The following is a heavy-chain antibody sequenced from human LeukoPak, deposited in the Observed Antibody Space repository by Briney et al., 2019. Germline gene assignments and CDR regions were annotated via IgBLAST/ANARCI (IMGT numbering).Heavy chain of an antibody. CDR2: ISSSGTPI. D-gene: IGHD2-21*01. V-gene: IGHV3-48*03. J-gene: IGHJ4*02. Sequence: GGSLRLSCAASGFTCSSYEMNWVRQAPGKGLERVSYISSSGTPIHYADSVKDRFTISRDNAKNSLFLQMNSLRAEDTAVYYCAREKTACGGDCYDSWGQGTLVTVSS. CDR1: GFTCSSYE. CDR3: AREKTACGGDCYDS.